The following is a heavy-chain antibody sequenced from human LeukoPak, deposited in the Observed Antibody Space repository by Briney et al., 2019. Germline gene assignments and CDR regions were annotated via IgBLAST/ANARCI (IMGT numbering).Heavy chain of an antibody. CDR3: AKDRASNRGYFDY. CDR1: GFTFSNYG. Sequence: GGSLRLSCAASGFTFSNYGMHWVRQAPGKGLEWVAVISYDGSNKYYADSVKGRFTISRDNSKNTLYLQMNSLRAEDTAVYYCAKDRASNRGYFDYWGQGTLVTVSS. CDR2: ISYDGSNK. V-gene: IGHV3-30*18. D-gene: IGHD7-27*01. J-gene: IGHJ4*02.